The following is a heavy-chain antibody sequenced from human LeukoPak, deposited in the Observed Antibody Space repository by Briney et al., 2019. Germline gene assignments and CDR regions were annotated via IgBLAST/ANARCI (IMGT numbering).Heavy chain of an antibody. CDR2: ISGSGGST. CDR3: AKDLYGSGSYYFDY. CDR1: GFTFSSYA. J-gene: IGHJ4*02. Sequence: PGGSLRLSCAASGFTFSSYAMSWVRQAPGKGLEWVSAISGSGGSTYFADSVKGRFTISRDNSRNTLYLQMNSLRAEDTAVYYCAKDLYGSGSYYFDYWGQGTLVTVSS. V-gene: IGHV3-23*01. D-gene: IGHD3-10*01.